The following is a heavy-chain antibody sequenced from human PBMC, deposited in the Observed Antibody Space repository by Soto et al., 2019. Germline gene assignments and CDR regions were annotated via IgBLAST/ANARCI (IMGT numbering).Heavy chain of an antibody. V-gene: IGHV3-23*01. CDR2: LSGSGGST. J-gene: IGHJ4*02. CDR1: GFTFSSYA. CDR3: ARRGSGSDDDY. D-gene: IGHD1-26*01. Sequence: EVQLLESGGGLVQPGGSLRLSCAASGFTFSSYAMRWVRQAPVKGLEWVSALSGSGGSTYYADCVKGRFTISRDNSKSTLYLQMNSLRAEDTAVYYCARRGSGSDDDYWGQGTLVTVSS.